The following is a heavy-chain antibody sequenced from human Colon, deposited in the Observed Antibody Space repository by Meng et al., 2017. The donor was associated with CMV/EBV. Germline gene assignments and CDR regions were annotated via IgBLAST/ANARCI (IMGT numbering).Heavy chain of an antibody. J-gene: IGHJ4*02. V-gene: IGHV1-24*01. CDR1: GYTLTELS. CDR2: FNPEDGER. Sequence: ASVKVSCKVSGYTLTELSIHWVRQAPGKGLEWMGGFNPEDGERVYAQKFQGRISMTEDTSTDTAYMELSSLTFEDTAVFYCASERLGAAAIPLDHWGQGTLVTSPQ. CDR3: ASERLGAAAIPLDH. D-gene: IGHD6-13*01.